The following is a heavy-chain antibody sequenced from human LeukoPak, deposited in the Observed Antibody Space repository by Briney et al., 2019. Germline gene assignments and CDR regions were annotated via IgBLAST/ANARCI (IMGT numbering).Heavy chain of an antibody. CDR3: ARRHGRCSDGSCYYPDY. CDR2: VNPNSGHT. Sequence: ASVKVSCKASGYTFTSYDVNWVRQATGQGLEWMGWVNPNSGHTGYAQKFQGRVTMTTNTSISTAYMELSSLRSEDTAVYYCARRHGRCSDGSCYYPDYWGQGTLVTVSS. J-gene: IGHJ4*02. V-gene: IGHV1-8*01. CDR1: GYTFTSYD. D-gene: IGHD2-15*01.